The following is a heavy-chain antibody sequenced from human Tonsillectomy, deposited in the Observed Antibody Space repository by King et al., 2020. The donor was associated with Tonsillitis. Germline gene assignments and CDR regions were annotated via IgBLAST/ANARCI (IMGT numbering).Heavy chain of an antibody. Sequence: VQLVESGGGLVQPGGSLGLSCVGSGFIFTNYWMVWGRQAPGEGLEWGASIKQDGNEKYYVGSVKGRFSISRDNAKNTLYLQMNSLRVDDTAVYYCVATPNYYYFDNWGQGTLVTVSS. V-gene: IGHV3-7*01. CDR1: GFIFTNYW. J-gene: IGHJ4*02. D-gene: IGHD2-8*01. CDR3: VATPNYYYFDN. CDR2: IKQDGNEK.